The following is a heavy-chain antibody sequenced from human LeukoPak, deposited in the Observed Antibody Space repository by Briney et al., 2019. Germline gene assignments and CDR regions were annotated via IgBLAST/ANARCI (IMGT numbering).Heavy chain of an antibody. J-gene: IGHJ4*02. V-gene: IGHV3-23*01. CDR3: AKGGGEDWPFDY. CDR1: GFTFRNYA. Sequence: PGGSLRLSCAASGFTFRNYAMSWVRQAPGKGLEWVSTLSVGGTTYYADSVRGRFTIPRDNSKNTLYLRMNSLRAEDTAIYYCAKGGGEDWPFDYWGQGTLVTVSS. D-gene: IGHD3-16*01. CDR2: LSVGGTT.